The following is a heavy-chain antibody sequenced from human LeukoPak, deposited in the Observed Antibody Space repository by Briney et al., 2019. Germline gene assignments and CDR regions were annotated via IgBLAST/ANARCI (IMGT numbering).Heavy chain of an antibody. V-gene: IGHV3-7*01. CDR2: IKQDGSEK. J-gene: IGHJ4*02. CDR1: GFTFSSYW. D-gene: IGHD5-18*01. CDR3: ARVAGVYSYGYYLDY. Sequence: GGSLRLSCAASGFTFSSYWMSWVRQAPGKGLEWVANIKQDGSEKYYVDSVKGRFTISRDNAKNSLYLQMNSLRAKDTAVYYCARVAGVYSYGYYLDYWGQGTLVTVSS.